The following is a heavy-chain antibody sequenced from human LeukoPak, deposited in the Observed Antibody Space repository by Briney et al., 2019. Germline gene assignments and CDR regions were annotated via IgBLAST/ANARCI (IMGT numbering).Heavy chain of an antibody. CDR3: ARIYRSTSGYCFDH. J-gene: IGHJ4*02. V-gene: IGHV3-7*01. CDR2: IKQDGSEK. D-gene: IGHD6-6*01. CDR1: GFIYSNYW. Sequence: PGGSLRLSCAASGFIYSNYWMSWVRQAPGKGLEWVANIKQDGSEKYYVDSLKGRFTISRDNANNSLSLQMNSLRAEDTSVYYCARIYRSTSGYCFDHWGQGTLVTVSS.